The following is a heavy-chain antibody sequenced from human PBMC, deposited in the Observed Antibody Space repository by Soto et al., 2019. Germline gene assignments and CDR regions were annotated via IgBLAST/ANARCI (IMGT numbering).Heavy chain of an antibody. Sequence: ASVKVSCKASGGTFSSYAISWVRQAPGQGLEWMGGIIPIFGTANYAQKFQGRVTITADESTSTAYMELSSLRSEDTAVYYCAKGYSTKTPVDYWGQGTLVTVSS. D-gene: IGHD4-4*01. V-gene: IGHV1-69*13. J-gene: IGHJ4*02. CDR2: IIPIFGTA. CDR1: GGTFSSYA. CDR3: AKGYSTKTPVDY.